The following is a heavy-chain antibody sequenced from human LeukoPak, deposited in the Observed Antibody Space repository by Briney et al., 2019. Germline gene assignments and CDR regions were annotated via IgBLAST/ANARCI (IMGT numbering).Heavy chain of an antibody. CDR1: GFTFSSYA. CDR3: ARAASYYYDSSGYYY. D-gene: IGHD3-22*01. J-gene: IGHJ4*02. Sequence: PGRSLRLSCAASGFTFSSYAMHWVRQAPGKGLEWVAVISYDGSNKYYADSVKGRFTISRDNSKNTLYLQMNSLRAEDTAVYYCARAASYYYDSSGYYYWGQGTLVTVSS. V-gene: IGHV3-30-3*01. CDR2: ISYDGSNK.